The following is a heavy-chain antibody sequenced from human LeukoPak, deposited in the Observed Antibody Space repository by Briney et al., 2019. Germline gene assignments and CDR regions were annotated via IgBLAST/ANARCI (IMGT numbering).Heavy chain of an antibody. D-gene: IGHD6-13*01. CDR3: ASIAAVAARGVY. J-gene: IGHJ4*02. CDR2: ISSGGGTI. Sequence: GGSLRLSCAASGFTFSSYEMNWVRQAPGKGLEWVSYISSGGGTIYYADSVKGRFTISRDNANNSLYLQMNSLRAEDTAVYYCASIAAVAARGVYWGQGTLVTVSS. V-gene: IGHV3-48*03. CDR1: GFTFSSYE.